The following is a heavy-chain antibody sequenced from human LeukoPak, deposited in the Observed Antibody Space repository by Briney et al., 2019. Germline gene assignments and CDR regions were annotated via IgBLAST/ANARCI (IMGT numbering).Heavy chain of an antibody. D-gene: IGHD3-10*01. CDR1: GGSISSSSYY. V-gene: IGHV4-61*05. CDR2: IYTSGST. J-gene: IGHJ4*02. Sequence: KPSETLSLTCTVSGGSISSSSYYWGWIRQPPGKGLEWIGRIYTSGSTNYNPSLKSRVTMSVDTSKNQFSLKLSSVTAADTAVYYCARAPSAGSYSFYYFDYWGQGTLVTVSS. CDR3: ARAPSAGSYSFYYFDY.